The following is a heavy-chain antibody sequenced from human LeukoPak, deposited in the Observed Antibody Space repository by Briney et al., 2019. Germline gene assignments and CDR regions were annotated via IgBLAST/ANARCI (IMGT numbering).Heavy chain of an antibody. CDR1: GFSFNNAW. V-gene: IGHV3-21*01. CDR3: ARDNLYRYSSSSIYYYYGMDV. J-gene: IGHJ6*02. Sequence: GGSLRLSCTPSGTASGFSFNNAWMNWVRQAPGKGLEWVSSISSSSSYIYYADSVKGRFTISRDNAKNSLYLQMNSLRAEDTAVYYCARDNLYRYSSSSIYYYYGMDVWGQGTTVTVSS. D-gene: IGHD6-6*01. CDR2: ISSSSSYI.